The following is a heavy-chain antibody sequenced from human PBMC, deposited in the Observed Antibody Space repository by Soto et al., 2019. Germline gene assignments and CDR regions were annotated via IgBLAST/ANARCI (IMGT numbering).Heavy chain of an antibody. CDR1: GFTFSSYA. J-gene: IGHJ4*02. CDR3: ANRGKDNSGYYQDYVGY. V-gene: IGHV3-23*01. CDR2: ISVSGGST. D-gene: IGHD3-22*01. Sequence: GGSLRLSCAASGFTFSSYAMSWVRQAPGKGKEWVSVISVSGGSTYYADSVKGRFTISRDNAKNTLYLQMNSLRAEDTAVYYCANRGKDNSGYYQDYVGYWGQGTLVTVAS.